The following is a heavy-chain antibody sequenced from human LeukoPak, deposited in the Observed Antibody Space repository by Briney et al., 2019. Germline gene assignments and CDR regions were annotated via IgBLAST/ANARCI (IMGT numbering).Heavy chain of an antibody. J-gene: IGHJ5*02. Sequence: PGGSLRLSCAPSGFTFSSYAMSWVRQAPGKGLEWVSAISAGGGSTYSGDSVKGRFTISRDNSKNTLYLQKNSLRAEDTALYYSAKESANWGYNWFDPWGKGTLVTVSS. CDR3: AKESANWGYNWFDP. V-gene: IGHV3-23*01. D-gene: IGHD7-27*01. CDR1: GFTFSSYA. CDR2: ISAGGGST.